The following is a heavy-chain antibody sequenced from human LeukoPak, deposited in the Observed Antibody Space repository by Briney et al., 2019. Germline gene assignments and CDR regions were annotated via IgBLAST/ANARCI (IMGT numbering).Heavy chain of an antibody. Sequence: SETLSLTRTVSGYSISSGYYWGWIRQPPGKGLEWIGGIYYSGSTYYNPSLKSRVTISVDTSKNQFSLKLSSVTAADTAVYYCARDQVAAGRSFDIWGQGTMVTVSS. V-gene: IGHV4-38-2*02. D-gene: IGHD6-13*01. CDR2: IYYSGST. CDR3: ARDQVAAGRSFDI. CDR1: GYSISSGYY. J-gene: IGHJ3*02.